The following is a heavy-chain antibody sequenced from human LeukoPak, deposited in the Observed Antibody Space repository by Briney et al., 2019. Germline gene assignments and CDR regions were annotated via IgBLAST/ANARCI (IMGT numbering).Heavy chain of an antibody. V-gene: IGHV3-30-3*01. CDR3: ARDCSPGSTSCSDAFDI. CDR2: ISYDGSNK. J-gene: IGHJ3*02. CDR1: GFTFSSYA. Sequence: PGGSLRLSCAASGFTFSSYAMHWVRQAPGKGLEWVAVISYDGSNKYYADSVKGRFTISRDNSKNTLYLQMNSLRAEDTAVYYCARDCSPGSTSCSDAFDIWGQGTMVTVSS. D-gene: IGHD2-2*01.